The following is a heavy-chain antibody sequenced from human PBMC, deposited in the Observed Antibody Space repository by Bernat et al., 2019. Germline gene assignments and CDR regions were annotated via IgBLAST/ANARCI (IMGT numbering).Heavy chain of an antibody. CDR2: IYSGGST. CDR1: GFTVSSNY. V-gene: IGHV3-66*02. Sequence: EVQLVVSGGGLVQPGGSLRLSCAASGFTVSSNYMSWVRQAPGKGLEWVSVIYSGGSTYYADSVKGRFTISRDNSKNTLYLQMNSLRAEDTAVYYCARHSNYGLEFYFDYWGQGTLVTVSS. CDR3: ARHSNYGLEFYFDY. J-gene: IGHJ4*02. D-gene: IGHD4-11*01.